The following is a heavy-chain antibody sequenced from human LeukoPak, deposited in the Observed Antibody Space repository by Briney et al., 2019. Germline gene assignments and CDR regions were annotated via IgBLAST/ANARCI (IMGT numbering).Heavy chain of an antibody. CDR2: ISYSGNT. V-gene: IGHV4-30-4*01. CDR3: ARGRDPYYDFWSGYPI. J-gene: IGHJ3*02. Sequence: SQTLSLTCTVSGVSISSGDYHWNWIRQPPGRGLEWIGYISYSGNTYYNPSLKSRLTISLDTSRSQISLRLSSVTAADTAVYYCARGRDPYYDFWSGYPIWGQGTMVTVSS. CDR1: GVSISSGDYH. D-gene: IGHD3-3*01.